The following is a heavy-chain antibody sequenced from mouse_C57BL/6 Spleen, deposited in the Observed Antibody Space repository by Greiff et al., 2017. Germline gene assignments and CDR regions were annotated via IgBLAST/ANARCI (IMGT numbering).Heavy chain of an antibody. D-gene: IGHD2-3*01. CDR2: IHPNSGST. CDR3: ARWDGYLYAMDY. V-gene: IGHV1-64*01. J-gene: IGHJ4*01. Sequence: QVQLKQPGAELVKPGASVKLSCKASGYTFTSYWMHWVKQRPGQGLEWIGMIHPNSGSTNYNEKFMSKATLTVDKSSSTAYMQLSSLTSVDSAVYDVARWDGYLYAMDYWGQGTSVTVSS. CDR1: GYTFTSYW.